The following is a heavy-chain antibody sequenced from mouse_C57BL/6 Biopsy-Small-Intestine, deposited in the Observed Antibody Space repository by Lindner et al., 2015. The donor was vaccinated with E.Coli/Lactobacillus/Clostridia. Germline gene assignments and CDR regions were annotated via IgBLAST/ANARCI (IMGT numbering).Heavy chain of an antibody. CDR3: ARRFDYDGYYYAMDY. V-gene: IGHV1-81*01. Sequence: VQLQESGPELVKPGASVKLSCKASGYTFTNFVIKWVKQRTGQGLEWIGEIYPRSGNTYYNEKFKGKATLTADKSSSTAFMELRSLTSEDSAVYFCARRFDYDGYYYAMDYWGQGTSVTVSS. CDR2: IYPRSGNT. J-gene: IGHJ4*01. D-gene: IGHD2-4*01. CDR1: GYTFTNFV.